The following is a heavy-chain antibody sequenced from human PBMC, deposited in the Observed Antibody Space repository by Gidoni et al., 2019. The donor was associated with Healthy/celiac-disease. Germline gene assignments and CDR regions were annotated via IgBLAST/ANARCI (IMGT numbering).Heavy chain of an antibody. CDR2: ISSSNAYI. CDR1: GFTFSRYS. V-gene: IGHV3-21*01. J-gene: IGHJ4*02. CDR3: ARVEGWGSGFYIYFFDY. Sequence: EVQVVQSGGGLVKPGGYLRLSFAASGFTFSRYSMTWVRQAPGKGLEWVSSISSSNAYIYYADSVKGRFTISRDNAKNSLYLHMDSLRAEDTAVYYCARVEGWGSGFYIYFFDYWGQGTLVTVSS. D-gene: IGHD3-22*01.